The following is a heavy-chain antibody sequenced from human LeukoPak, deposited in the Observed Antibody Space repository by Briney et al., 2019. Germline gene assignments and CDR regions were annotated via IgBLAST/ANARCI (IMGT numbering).Heavy chain of an antibody. D-gene: IGHD3-16*02. CDR3: TRADYVWGSYREFDY. CDR1: GFTFGDYA. J-gene: IGHJ4*02. CDR2: IRSKAYGGTT. Sequence: GGSLRLSCTASGFTFGDYAMSWVRQAPGKGLEWVGFIRSKAYGGTTEYAASVKGTFTISRDDSKSIAYLQMNSLKTEDTAVYYCTRADYVWGSYREFDYWGQGTLVTVS. V-gene: IGHV3-49*04.